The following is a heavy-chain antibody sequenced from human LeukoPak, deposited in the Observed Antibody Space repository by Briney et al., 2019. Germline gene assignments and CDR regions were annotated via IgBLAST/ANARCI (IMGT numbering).Heavy chain of an antibody. D-gene: IGHD6-13*01. CDR1: GFAFSRYA. J-gene: IGHJ4*02. Sequence: GGSLRLSCAASGFAFSRYAMHWVRQAPGKGLEWVAIISHDESNKFFADSVKGRFTISRDNSQNTLYLQMNSLRPEDTAVYYCARENSGIAATDIIDYWGQGTLVTVSS. V-gene: IGHV3-30-3*01. CDR2: ISHDESNK. CDR3: ARENSGIAATDIIDY.